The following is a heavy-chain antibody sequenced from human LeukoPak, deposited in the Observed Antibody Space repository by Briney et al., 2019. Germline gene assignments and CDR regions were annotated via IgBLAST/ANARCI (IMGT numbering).Heavy chain of an antibody. J-gene: IGHJ3*02. D-gene: IGHD1-26*01. CDR1: GYTFTSYG. CDR2: ISAYNGNT. V-gene: IGHV1-18*01. CDR3: ARDFSAFRSLSGSYLSAFDI. Sequence: ASVKVSCKASGYTFTSYGISWVRRAPGQGLEWMGWISAYNGNTNYAQKLQGRVTMTTDTSTSTAYMELRSLRSDDTAVYYCARDFSAFRSLSGSYLSAFDIWGQGTMVTVSS.